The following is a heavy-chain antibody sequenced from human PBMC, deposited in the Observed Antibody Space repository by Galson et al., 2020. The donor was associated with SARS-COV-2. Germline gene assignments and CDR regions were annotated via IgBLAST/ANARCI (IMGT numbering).Heavy chain of an antibody. CDR2: IFYGGNT. CDR1: GGSISSTLHY. CDR3: ARFTDYSSSWNFHYCAMDV. Sequence: ASETLSLTCNVSGGSISSTLHYWGWIRQPPGRGLEWIGTIFYGGNTYYNPSLRDRVAMSVDASKNQFSLQLSSMTAADTAVYYCARFTDYSSSWNFHYCAMDVWGQGTTVTVSS. D-gene: IGHD6-13*01. V-gene: IGHV4-39*07. J-gene: IGHJ6*02.